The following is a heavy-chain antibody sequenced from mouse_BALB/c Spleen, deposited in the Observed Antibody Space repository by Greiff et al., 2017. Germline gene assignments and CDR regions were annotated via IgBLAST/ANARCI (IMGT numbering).Heavy chain of an antibody. CDR1: GFTFSSYA. J-gene: IGHJ4*01. CDR3: ARDHYRYAMDY. Sequence: EVMLVESGGGLVKPGGSLKLSCAASGFTFSSYAMSWVRQSPEKRLEWVATISDGGSYTYYPDSVKGRFTISRDNAKNNLYLQMSSLKSEDTAMYYCARDHYRYAMDYWGQGTSVTVSS. D-gene: IGHD2-14*01. CDR2: ISDGGSYT. V-gene: IGHV5-6*03.